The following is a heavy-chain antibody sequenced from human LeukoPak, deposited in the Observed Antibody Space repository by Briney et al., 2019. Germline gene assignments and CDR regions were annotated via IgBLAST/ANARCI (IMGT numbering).Heavy chain of an antibody. Sequence: GGSLRLSCVASGFTFSNYAMSWVRQAPGKGLEWVSAITGSGGNTYYADSVKGRFTISRDNSKNTVFLQMSSLGAEDTAVYYCAKWGDYDVLTGYYVSDYWGQGTLVTVSS. CDR2: ITGSGGNT. J-gene: IGHJ4*02. CDR3: AKWGDYDVLTGYYVSDY. CDR1: GFTFSNYA. D-gene: IGHD3-9*01. V-gene: IGHV3-23*01.